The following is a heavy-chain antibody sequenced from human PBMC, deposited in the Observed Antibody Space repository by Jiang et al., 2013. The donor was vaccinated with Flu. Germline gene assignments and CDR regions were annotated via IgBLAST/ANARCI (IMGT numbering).Heavy chain of an antibody. J-gene: IGHJ4*02. D-gene: IGHD3-10*01. V-gene: IGHV3-11*04. CDR3: ARDRAIYGSGIVPQGPDY. Sequence: SSSGSTIYYADSVKGRFTISRDNAKNSLYLQMNSLRAEDTAVYYCARDRAIYGSGIVPQGPDYWGQGTLVTVSS. CDR2: SSSGSTI.